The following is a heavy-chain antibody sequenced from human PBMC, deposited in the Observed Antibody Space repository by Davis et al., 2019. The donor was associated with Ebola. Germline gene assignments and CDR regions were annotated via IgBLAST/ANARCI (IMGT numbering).Heavy chain of an antibody. V-gene: IGHV4-39*07. J-gene: IGHJ6*02. Sequence: PSETLSLTCTVSGGSISSSSYYWGWIRQPPGKGLEWIGSIYYSGSTYYNPSLKSRVTISVDTSKNQFSLKLSSVTAADTAVYYCARVIYYYDSSGYPYYYYYGMDVWGQGTTVTVSS. CDR2: IYYSGST. CDR1: GGSISSSSYY. CDR3: ARVIYYYDSSGYPYYYYYGMDV. D-gene: IGHD3-22*01.